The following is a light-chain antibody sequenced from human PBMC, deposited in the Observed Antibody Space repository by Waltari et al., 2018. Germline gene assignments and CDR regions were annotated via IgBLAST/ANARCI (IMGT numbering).Light chain of an antibody. Sequence: SYALIQPPSVSVPPAETARITCGGNNIGRNRVPWDEQKPGQAPVLVIYYSTDRPAGIPERFSGSNSWNTATLTINRVEAGDEADYYCQVWDSSSDHPFGGGTKLTVL. V-gene: IGLV3-21*04. J-gene: IGLJ2*01. CDR2: YST. CDR1: NIGRNR. CDR3: QVWDSSSDHP.